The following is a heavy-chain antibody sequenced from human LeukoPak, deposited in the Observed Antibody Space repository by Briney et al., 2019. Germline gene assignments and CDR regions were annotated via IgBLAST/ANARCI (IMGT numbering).Heavy chain of an antibody. CDR3: AKDRVAGIGYWFFDL. CDR2: ISWDSGTI. CDR1: GFTFSSYW. V-gene: IGHV3-9*01. D-gene: IGHD6-19*01. J-gene: IGHJ2*01. Sequence: LRLSCAASGFTFSSYWMSWVRQAPGKGLEWVSGISWDSGTIVYADSVKGRFTISRDNSKNSLYLQMNSLRAEDTAFYYCAKDRVAGIGYWFFDLWGRGTLVTVSS.